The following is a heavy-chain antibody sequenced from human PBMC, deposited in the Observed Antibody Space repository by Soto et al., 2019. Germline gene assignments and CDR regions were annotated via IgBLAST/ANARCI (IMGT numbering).Heavy chain of an antibody. J-gene: IGHJ6*02. D-gene: IGHD3-10*01. CDR3: ARDRRITMVRRVIMGYYYYGMDV. CDR2: IYYSGST. V-gene: IGHV4-31*03. Sequence: PSETLSLTCTVSGGSISSGGYYWSWIRQHPGKGLEWIGYIYYSGSTYYNPSLKSRVTISVDTSKNQFSLKLSSVTAADTAVYYCARDRRITMVRRVIMGYYYYGMDVWGQGTTVTVSS. CDR1: GGSISSGGYY.